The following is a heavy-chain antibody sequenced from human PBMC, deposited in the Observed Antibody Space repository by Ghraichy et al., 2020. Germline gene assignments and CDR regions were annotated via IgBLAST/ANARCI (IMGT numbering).Heavy chain of an antibody. CDR3: AKAHKAAYSYGILDY. CDR2: ISCDVHST. D-gene: IGHD5-18*01. J-gene: IGHJ4*02. Sequence: GESLNISCAASGFTFDDYNMYWVRQAPGKGLQWVSLISCDVHSTYYADSMKGRFTISRDNSKNSQYLRMNSLTTEDTAFYYCAKAHKAAYSYGILDYWGQGTLVTVSS. CDR1: GFTFDDYN. V-gene: IGHV3-43*01.